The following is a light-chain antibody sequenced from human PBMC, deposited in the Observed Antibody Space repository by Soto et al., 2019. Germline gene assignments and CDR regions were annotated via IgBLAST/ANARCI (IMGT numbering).Light chain of an antibody. J-gene: IGLJ3*02. Sequence: QLVLTQSSSASASLGSSVNLTCTLSSVHSSYIIAWHQQQPGKAPRYLMKLEGSGSYNKGSGVPDRFSGSSSGADRYLTISNLQFEDEADYYCETWDSNTHTVFGGGTKLTVL. V-gene: IGLV4-60*02. CDR3: ETWDSNTHTV. CDR1: SVHSSYI. CDR2: LEGSGSY.